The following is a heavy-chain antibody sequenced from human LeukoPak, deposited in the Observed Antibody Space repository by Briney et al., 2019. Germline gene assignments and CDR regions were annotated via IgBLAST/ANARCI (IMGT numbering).Heavy chain of an antibody. CDR2: IYYSGST. V-gene: IGHV4-59*01. J-gene: IGHJ4*02. Sequence: VKPSETLSLTCTVSGGSISSYYWSWIRQPPGKGLEWIGYIYYSGSTNYNPSLKSRVTISVDTSKNQFSLKLSSVTAADTAVYCCAREGRAVATFDYWGQGTLVTVSS. D-gene: IGHD6-19*01. CDR1: GGSISSYY. CDR3: AREGRAVATFDY.